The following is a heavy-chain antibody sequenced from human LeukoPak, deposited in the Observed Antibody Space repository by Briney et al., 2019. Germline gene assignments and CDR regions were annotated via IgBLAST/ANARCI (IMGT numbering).Heavy chain of an antibody. CDR1: GGSISSGGYY. CDR3: VRENTPLVGAVFDF. CDR2: IFYSGIT. Sequence: SETLSLTCTVSGGSISSGGYYWSWVRQHPGKGLEWIGYIFYSGITNYNPSLKSRLTMTVDTSKNQFSLRLTSVTAADTAVYYCVRENTPLVGAVFDFWGRGAQVTVSS. V-gene: IGHV4-31*03. D-gene: IGHD5-18*01. J-gene: IGHJ4*02.